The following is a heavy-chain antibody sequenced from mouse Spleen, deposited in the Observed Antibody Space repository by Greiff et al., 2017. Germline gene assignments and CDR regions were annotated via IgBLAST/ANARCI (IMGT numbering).Heavy chain of an antibody. D-gene: IGHD6-1*01. V-gene: IGHV5-15*01. J-gene: IGHJ4*01. CDR2: ISNLAYSI. CDR1: GFTFSDYG. Sequence: DVKLVESGGGLVKPGGSLKLSCAASGFTFSDYGMAWVRQAPGKGPEWVAFISNLAYSIYYADTVTGRFTISRENAKNTLYLEMSSLRSEDTAMYYCARPSVGTHAMDYWGQGTSVTVSS. CDR3: ARPSVGTHAMDY.